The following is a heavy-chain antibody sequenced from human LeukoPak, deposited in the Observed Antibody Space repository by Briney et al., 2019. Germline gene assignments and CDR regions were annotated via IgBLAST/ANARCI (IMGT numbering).Heavy chain of an antibody. D-gene: IGHD1-26*01. CDR1: GYTFTSYG. V-gene: IGHV1-18*01. J-gene: IGHJ4*02. Sequence: ASVKVPCKASGYTFTSYGISWVRQAPGQGLEWMGWISAYNGNTNYAQKLQGRITMTTDTSTSTAYMELRSLRSDDTAVYYCARERAGGYFDCWGQGTLVTVSS. CDR3: ARERAGGYFDC. CDR2: ISAYNGNT.